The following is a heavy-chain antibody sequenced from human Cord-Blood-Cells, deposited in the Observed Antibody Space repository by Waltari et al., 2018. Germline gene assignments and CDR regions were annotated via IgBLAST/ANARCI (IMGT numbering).Heavy chain of an antibody. CDR1: GGSISSSSYY. CDR2: IYYSGST. V-gene: IGHV4-39*01. CDR3: AGLPPGGSSDY. D-gene: IGHD6-6*01. J-gene: IGHJ4*02. Sequence: QLQLQESGPGLVKPSETLSLTCTVSGGSISSSSYYWGWIRQPPGKGLEWIGSIYYSGSTYYNTSLKSRVTISVDTSKNQFSLKRSSVTAADTAVYYCAGLPPGGSSDYWGQGTLVTVSS.